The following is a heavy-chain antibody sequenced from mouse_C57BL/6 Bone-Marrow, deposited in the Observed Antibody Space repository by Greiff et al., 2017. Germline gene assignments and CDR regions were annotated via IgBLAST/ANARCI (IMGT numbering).Heavy chain of an antibody. V-gene: IGHV1-55*01. CDR1: GYTFTSYW. J-gene: IGHJ1*03. Sequence: QLQQPFSPLFHPFSSFKMSCKASGYTFTSYWITWVKQRPGQGLEWIGDIYPGSGSTNYNEKFKSKATLTVDTSSSTAYMQLSSLTSEDSAVYYCARLERLRRYFDVWGTGTTVTVSS. D-gene: IGHD2-2*01. CDR2: IYPGSGST. CDR3: ARLERLRRYFDV.